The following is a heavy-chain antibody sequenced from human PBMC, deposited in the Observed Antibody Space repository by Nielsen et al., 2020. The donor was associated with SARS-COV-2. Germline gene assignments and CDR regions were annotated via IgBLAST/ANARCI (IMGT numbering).Heavy chain of an antibody. D-gene: IGHD1-26*01. CDR2: INPSGGST. J-gene: IGHJ4*02. CDR1: GYTFTRYY. CDR3: ARETRAPSSGKLFDY. V-gene: IGHV1-46*01. Sequence: SVKVSCMASGYTFTRYYMHWVRQAPGQGLEWMGIINPSGGSTSYAQKFQGRVTMTRDTSTSTVYMELSSLRSEDTAVYYCARETRAPSSGKLFDYWGQGTLVTVSS.